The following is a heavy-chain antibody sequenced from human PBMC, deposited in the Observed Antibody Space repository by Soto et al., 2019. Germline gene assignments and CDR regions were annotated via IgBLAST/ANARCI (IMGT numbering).Heavy chain of an antibody. D-gene: IGHD3-3*01. Sequence: ASETLSLTCAVYGGSVNGYYWNWIRQPPGKGLEWIGEINHTGGTHYNPSLKSRVTMSVDTSKNQFSLRLSSVTAADTAIYYCTTRITVFGLLIPPFDPWGQGTQVTVSS. CDR2: INHTGGT. CDR1: GGSVNGYY. V-gene: IGHV4-34*01. CDR3: TTRITVFGLLIPPFDP. J-gene: IGHJ5*02.